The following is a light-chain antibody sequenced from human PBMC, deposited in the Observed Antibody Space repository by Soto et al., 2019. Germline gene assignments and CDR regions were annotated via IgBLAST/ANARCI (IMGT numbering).Light chain of an antibody. CDR1: SXDISDNKY. J-gene: IGLJ1*01. V-gene: IGLV2-8*01. Sequence: QSALTQPPSASVSPGQSVTISCTGTSXDISDNKYVSWFQQHPGKAPKVLIYEVNKRASGVPDRFSGSKSGNTASLTVSGLRADDEADYYCNSYVGSNNYVFGTGTKVTVL. CDR2: EVN. CDR3: NSYVGSNNYV.